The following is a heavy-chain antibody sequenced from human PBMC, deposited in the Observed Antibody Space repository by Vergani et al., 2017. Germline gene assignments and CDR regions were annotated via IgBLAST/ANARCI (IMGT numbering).Heavy chain of an antibody. CDR1: GFTVSSNY. V-gene: IGHV3-21*01. CDR3: ARDRGDLLRQNWYFDL. CDR2: ISSSSSYI. D-gene: IGHD3-16*01. Sequence: EVQLVESGGGLVQPGGSLRLSCAASGFTVSSNYMSWVRQAPGKGLEWVSSISSSSSYIYYADSVKGRFTISRDNAKNSLYLQMNSLRAEDTAVYYCARDRGDLLRQNWYFDLWGRGTLVTVSS. J-gene: IGHJ2*01.